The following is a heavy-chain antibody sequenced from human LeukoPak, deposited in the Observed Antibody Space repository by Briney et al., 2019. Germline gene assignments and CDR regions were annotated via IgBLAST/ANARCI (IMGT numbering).Heavy chain of an antibody. Sequence: GGSLRLSCAASGFTFAIYGMRWVRQAPGKGLEWVAFIWPDGRNEFYVDSVKGRFSISRDNSNNTLYLHMKSLRAEDTALYYCARDRNDNYFDYWGQGTLLTVSS. CDR1: GFTFAIYG. V-gene: IGHV3-33*01. J-gene: IGHJ4*02. CDR2: IWPDGRNE. CDR3: ARDRNDNYFDY.